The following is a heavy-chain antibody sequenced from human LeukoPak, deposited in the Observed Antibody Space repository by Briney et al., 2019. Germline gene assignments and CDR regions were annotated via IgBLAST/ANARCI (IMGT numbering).Heavy chain of an antibody. CDR3: ARGPARRWFDP. J-gene: IGHJ5*02. CDR1: GGSFSGYY. CDR2: INHSGST. D-gene: IGHD1-14*01. Sequence: SETLSLTCAVYGGSFSGYYWSWIRQPPGKGLEWIGEINHSGSTNYNPSLKSRVTISVDTSKYQFSLKLSSVTAADTAVYYCARGPARRWFDPWGQGTLVTVSS. V-gene: IGHV4-34*01.